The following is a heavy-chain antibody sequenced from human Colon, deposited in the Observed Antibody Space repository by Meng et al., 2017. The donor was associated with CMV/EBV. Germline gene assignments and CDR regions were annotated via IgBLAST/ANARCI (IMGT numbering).Heavy chain of an antibody. CDR3: TRGVVVYGMDV. J-gene: IGHJ6*02. D-gene: IGHD3-22*01. Sequence: GGSLRLSCAASGFSFSTYSMNWARQAPGKGLEWVSYISSSGSSIYYADSVKGRFTISRDNAKNSLYLQMNGLRAEDTAVYYCTRGVVVYGMDVWGQGTTVTVS. CDR2: ISSSGSSI. V-gene: IGHV3-48*04. CDR1: GFSFSTYS.